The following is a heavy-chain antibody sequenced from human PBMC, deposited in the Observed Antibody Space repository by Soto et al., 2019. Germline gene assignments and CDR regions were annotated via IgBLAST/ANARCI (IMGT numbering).Heavy chain of an antibody. J-gene: IGHJ4*02. D-gene: IGHD3-22*01. V-gene: IGHV5-51*01. Sequence: GESLKISCQGSGYRFTNFWIGWVRQRPGKGLEWMGIIYSRDSDTRYSPSFQGQVTISVDSSISTAYLQWSSLKASDTAIYYCARQIYDSDTGPNFQYYFDSWGQGTPVTVSS. CDR1: GYRFTNFW. CDR2: IYSRDSDT. CDR3: ARQIYDSDTGPNFQYYFDS.